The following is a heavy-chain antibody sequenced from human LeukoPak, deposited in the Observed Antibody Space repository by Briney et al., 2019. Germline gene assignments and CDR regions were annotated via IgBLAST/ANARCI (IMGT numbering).Heavy chain of an antibody. J-gene: IGHJ4*02. D-gene: IGHD5-18*01. Sequence: SVKVSCKAPGGTFSSYAISWVRQAPGQGLEWMGGIIPIFGTANYAQKFQGRVTITTDESTSTAYMELSSLRSEDTAVYYCARHKTIQLWPPFDYWGQGTLVTVSS. CDR3: ARHKTIQLWPPFDY. CDR1: GGTFSSYA. CDR2: IIPIFGTA. V-gene: IGHV1-69*05.